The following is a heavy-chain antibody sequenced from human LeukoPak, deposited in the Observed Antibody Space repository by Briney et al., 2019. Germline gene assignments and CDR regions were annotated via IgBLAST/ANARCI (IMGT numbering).Heavy chain of an antibody. CDR1: GYTFTGYY. Sequence: GALVKVSCKASGYTFTGYYMHWVRQAPGQGLEWMGWINPNSGGTNYAQKFQGRVTMTRDTSISTAYMELSRLRSDDTAVYYCARARGITMVRGAGRWFDPWGQGTLVTVSS. CDR2: INPNSGGT. V-gene: IGHV1-2*02. CDR3: ARARGITMVRGAGRWFDP. D-gene: IGHD3-10*01. J-gene: IGHJ5*02.